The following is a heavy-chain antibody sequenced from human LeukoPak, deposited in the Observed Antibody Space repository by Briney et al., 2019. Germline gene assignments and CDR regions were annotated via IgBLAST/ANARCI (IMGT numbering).Heavy chain of an antibody. CDR2: ISGSGGST. V-gene: IGHV3-23*01. Sequence: GGSLRLSCAASGFTFSSYSMNWVRQAPGKGLECVSAISGSGGSTYYADSVKGRFTVSRDNSKSTLYLQMNSLRAEDTAIYYCANHRGHYLGSGAYFQYWGQGTVVTVSS. CDR3: ANHRGHYLGSGAYFQY. CDR1: GFTFSSYS. D-gene: IGHD3-10*01. J-gene: IGHJ4*02.